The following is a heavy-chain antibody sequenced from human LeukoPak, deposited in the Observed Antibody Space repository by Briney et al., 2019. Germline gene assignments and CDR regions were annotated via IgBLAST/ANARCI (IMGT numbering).Heavy chain of an antibody. Sequence: PGGSRELCCASSGFTFSYYVFHWVRQTPGKGLEWVAVIYYDGSKKYYADSVKGRFTISRDNSKNTLYLQMNSLRAEDTAVYYCAKDLRKRYFDLLPYFDYWDQGMLCTVSS. J-gene: IGHJ4*02. V-gene: IGHV3-30*02. D-gene: IGHD3-9*01. CDR2: IYYDGSKK. CDR3: AKDLRKRYFDLLPYFDY. CDR1: GFTFSYYV.